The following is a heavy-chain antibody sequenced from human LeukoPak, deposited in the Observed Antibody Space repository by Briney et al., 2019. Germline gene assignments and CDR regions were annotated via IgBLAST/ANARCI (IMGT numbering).Heavy chain of an antibody. Sequence: SETLSLTCTVSGGSISSYYWSWIRQPPGKGLEWIGYIYTSGSTNYNPSLKSRVTISVGTSKSQFSLKLSSVTAADTAVYYCARDDIVVVPAGRYYYYMVVWGKGTTVTVSS. CDR3: ARDDIVVVPAGRYYYYMVV. CDR1: GGSISSYY. D-gene: IGHD2-2*01. V-gene: IGHV4-4*09. J-gene: IGHJ6*03. CDR2: IYTSGST.